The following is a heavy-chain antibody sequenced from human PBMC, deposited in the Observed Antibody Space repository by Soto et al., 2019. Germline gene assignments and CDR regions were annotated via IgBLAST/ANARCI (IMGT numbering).Heavy chain of an antibody. CDR2: IYYSGST. Sequence: SETLSLTCTVSGGSISSYYWSWIRQPPGKGLEWIGYIYYSGSTNYNPSLKSRVTISVDTSKNQFSLKLSSVTAADTAVYYCARGFLEWLGYSMDVWGQGTTVTVSS. V-gene: IGHV4-59*01. D-gene: IGHD3-3*01. CDR3: ARGFLEWLGYSMDV. CDR1: GGSISSYY. J-gene: IGHJ6*02.